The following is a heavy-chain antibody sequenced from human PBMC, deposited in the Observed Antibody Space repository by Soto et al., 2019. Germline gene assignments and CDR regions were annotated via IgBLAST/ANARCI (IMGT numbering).Heavy chain of an antibody. CDR1: GGSISSGGYS. V-gene: IGHV4-30-2*01. CDR3: ARHSSPRYFDL. D-gene: IGHD6-19*01. J-gene: IGHJ2*01. CDR2: IYHSGST. Sequence: QLQLQESGSGLVKPSQTLSLTCAVSGGSISSGGYSWSWIRQPPGKGLEWIGYIYHSGSTYYNPSLKSRVTISVDSSKNRFSFTMSSVTAADTAVYYRARHSSPRYFDLWGRGTLVTVSS.